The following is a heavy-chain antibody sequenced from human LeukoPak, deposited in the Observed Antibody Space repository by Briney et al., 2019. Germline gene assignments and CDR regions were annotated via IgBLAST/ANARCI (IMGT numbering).Heavy chain of an antibody. CDR1: GFTFSRYD. D-gene: IGHD1-26*01. CDR3: ARASRELLSRHKSWYLDL. J-gene: IGHJ2*01. V-gene: IGHV3-13*05. Sequence: GGSLRLSCAASGFTFSRYDMHWVRQATGKGLEWVSAIGTAGDPYYPGSVKGRFTISRENAKNSLCLQMNSLRAGDTAVYYCARASRELLSRHKSWYLDLWGRGTLVTVSS. CDR2: IGTAGDP.